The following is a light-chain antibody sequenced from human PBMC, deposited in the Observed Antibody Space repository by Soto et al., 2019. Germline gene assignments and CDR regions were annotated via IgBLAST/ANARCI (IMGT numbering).Light chain of an antibody. CDR1: ISNIGTNS. CDR3: AAWDDNLNGPL. Sequence: QSVLTQPPSASGTPGQRVTISCSGDISNIGTNSVHWYQHLPGTAPKLVIYADSQRPSGVPDRFSGSKSGTSASLAISGLQSEDDADYLCAAWDDNLNGPLFGTVTSSPS. CDR2: ADS. V-gene: IGLV1-44*01. J-gene: IGLJ1*01.